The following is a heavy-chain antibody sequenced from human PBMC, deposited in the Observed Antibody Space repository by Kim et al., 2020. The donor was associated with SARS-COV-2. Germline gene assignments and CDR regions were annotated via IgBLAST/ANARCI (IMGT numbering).Heavy chain of an antibody. J-gene: IGHJ6*02. CDR2: ISGSGGST. V-gene: IGHV3-23*01. Sequence: GGSLRLSCAASGFTFSSYAMSWVRQAPGKGLEWVSAISGSGGSTYYADSVKGRFTISRDNSKNTLYLQMNSLRAEDTAVYYCAKDSSSSWYLDGMDVWGQGTTVTVSS. D-gene: IGHD6-13*01. CDR3: AKDSSSSWYLDGMDV. CDR1: GFTFSSYA.